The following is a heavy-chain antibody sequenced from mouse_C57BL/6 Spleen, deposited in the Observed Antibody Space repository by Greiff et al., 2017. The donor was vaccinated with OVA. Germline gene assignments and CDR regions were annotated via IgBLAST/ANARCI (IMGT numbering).Heavy chain of an antibody. V-gene: IGHV1-64*01. J-gene: IGHJ1*03. CDR2: IHPNSGST. CDR1: GYTFTSYW. CDR3: ARRVFQGYFDV. Sequence: QVQLQQSGAELVKPGASVKLSCKASGYTFTSYWMHWVKQRPGQGLEWIGMIHPNSGSTNYNEKFKSKATLTVDKSSSTAYMQLSSLTSEDSAVYYCARRVFQGYFDVWGTGTTVTVSS.